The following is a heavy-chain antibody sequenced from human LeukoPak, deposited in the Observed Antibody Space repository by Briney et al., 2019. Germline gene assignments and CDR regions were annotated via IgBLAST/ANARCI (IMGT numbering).Heavy chain of an antibody. V-gene: IGHV4-34*01. D-gene: IGHD1-26*01. CDR1: GGSFSGYY. CDR3: ARSGSYYYRFDY. J-gene: IGHJ4*02. CDR2: INHSGST. Sequence: SETLSLTCAVYGGSFSGYYWSWIRQPPGKGLEWIGEINHSGSTNYNPSLKSRVTISVDTSKNQFSLKLSSVIAADTAVYYCARSGSYYYRFDYWGQGTLVTVSS.